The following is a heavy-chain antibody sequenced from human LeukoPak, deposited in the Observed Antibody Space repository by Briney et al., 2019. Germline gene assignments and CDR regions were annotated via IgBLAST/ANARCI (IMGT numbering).Heavy chain of an antibody. CDR3: ARGLGELSFPFDY. J-gene: IGHJ4*02. V-gene: IGHV4-59*01. CDR1: GDSISSYY. CDR2: IYYSGST. Sequence: SETLSLTCTVSGDSISSYYWSWIRQPPGKGLEWIGYIYYSGSTSYNPSLKSRVTISVGTSKNQFSLKLTSVTAADTAVYYCARGLGELSFPFDYWGQGTLVTVSS. D-gene: IGHD3-16*02.